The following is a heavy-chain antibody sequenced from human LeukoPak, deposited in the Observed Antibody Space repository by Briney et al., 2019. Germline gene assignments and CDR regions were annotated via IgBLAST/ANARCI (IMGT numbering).Heavy chain of an antibody. CDR1: GFTFSSKY. D-gene: IGHD5-18*01. CDR2: ISGSGGST. Sequence: GGSLRLSCAASGFTFSSKYMSWVRQAPGKGLEWVSAISGSGGSTYYADSVKGRFTISRDNSKNTLYLQMNSLRAEDTAVYYCAKGVGSVRIQLWLFDYWGQGTLVTVSS. J-gene: IGHJ4*02. V-gene: IGHV3-23*01. CDR3: AKGVGSVRIQLWLFDY.